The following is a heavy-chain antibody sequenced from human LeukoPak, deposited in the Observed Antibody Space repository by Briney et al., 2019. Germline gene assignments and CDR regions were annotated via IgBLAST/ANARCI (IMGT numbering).Heavy chain of an antibody. CDR2: IKSKTDGGTT. CDR1: GFTFSNAW. V-gene: IGHV3-15*01. CDR3: TTDPVAGISHFDY. D-gene: IGHD6-19*01. Sequence: GGSLRLSCAASGFTFSNAWMSWVRQAPGKGLEWVGRIKSKTDGGTTDYAAPVKGRFTISRDDSKNTLYLQMNSLKTEDTAVYYCTTDPVAGISHFDYWGQGTLVTVSS. J-gene: IGHJ4*02.